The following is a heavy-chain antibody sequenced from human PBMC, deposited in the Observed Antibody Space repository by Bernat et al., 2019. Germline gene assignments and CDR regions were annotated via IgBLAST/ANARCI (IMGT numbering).Heavy chain of an antibody. CDR3: ARDQINYYDSSRIRRGFDP. CDR2: IWYDGSNK. D-gene: IGHD3-22*01. CDR1: GFTFSSYG. Sequence: QVQLVESGGGVVQPGRSLRLSCAASGFTFSSYGMHWVRQAPGKGLEWVAVIWYDGSNKYYADSVKGRFTISRDKSKNTLYLQMNSLRAEDTAVYYCARDQINYYDSSRIRRGFDPWGQGTLVTVSS. V-gene: IGHV3-33*01. J-gene: IGHJ5*02.